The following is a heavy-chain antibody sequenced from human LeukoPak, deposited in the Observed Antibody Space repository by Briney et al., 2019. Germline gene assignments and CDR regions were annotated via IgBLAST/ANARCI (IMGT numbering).Heavy chain of an antibody. CDR3: AKATEGPYYYGMDV. D-gene: IGHD1-14*01. CDR1: GLTFRSYA. Sequence: GGSLRLPCAASGLTFRSYAMKWVRQAPGKGLEWISGISGSGDRTDYADSVKGRFTISRDNSKNTLYLQMNSLRVEDTAVFYCAKATEGPYYYGMDVWGQGTTVTVSS. J-gene: IGHJ6*02. CDR2: ISGSGDRT. V-gene: IGHV3-23*01.